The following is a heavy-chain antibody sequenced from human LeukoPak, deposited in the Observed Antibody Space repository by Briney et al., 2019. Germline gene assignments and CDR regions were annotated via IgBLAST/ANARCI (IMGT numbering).Heavy chain of an antibody. D-gene: IGHD3-3*01. CDR2: ISGSGGST. CDR3: AKVGPSGSSYYDFWSANY. CDR1: GFTFSSYA. J-gene: IGHJ4*02. Sequence: GGSLRLSCAASGFTFSSYAMSWVRQAPGKGLEWVSSISGSGGSTYYADSVKGRFTISRDSAKNTLYLQMNSLRAEDTAVYYCAKVGPSGSSYYDFWSANYWGQGTLVTVSS. V-gene: IGHV3-23*01.